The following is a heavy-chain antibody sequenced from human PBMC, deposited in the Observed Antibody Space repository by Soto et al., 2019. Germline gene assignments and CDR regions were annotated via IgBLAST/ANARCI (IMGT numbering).Heavy chain of an antibody. CDR3: ARGGNIAARPLDY. V-gene: IGHV1-46*01. CDR1: GYTFTNYY. D-gene: IGHD6-6*01. Sequence: QVQLVQSGAEVRKPGASVKVSCKASGYTFTNYYMHWVRQAPGQGLEWMGIINPSGGGTNYEQRFRGRVTMTRDTSTSILYMELSSLRSDDTAVYYCARGGNIAARPLDYWGQGTLVTVSS. J-gene: IGHJ4*02. CDR2: INPSGGGT.